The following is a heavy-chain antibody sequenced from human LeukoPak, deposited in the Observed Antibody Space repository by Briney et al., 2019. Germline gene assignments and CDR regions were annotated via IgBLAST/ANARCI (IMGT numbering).Heavy chain of an antibody. J-gene: IGHJ4*02. V-gene: IGHV3-21*01. CDR2: ISSSSSYI. D-gene: IGHD3-10*01. CDR3: ARDKTMVSSSYDY. CDR1: GFTFSSYS. Sequence: GGSLRLSCAASGFTFSSYSMNWVRQAPGKGLEWVSSISSSSSYIYYADSVKGRFTISRDNAKNSLYLQMNSLRAEDTAVYYCARDKTMVSSSYDYWVQGTLVTVSS.